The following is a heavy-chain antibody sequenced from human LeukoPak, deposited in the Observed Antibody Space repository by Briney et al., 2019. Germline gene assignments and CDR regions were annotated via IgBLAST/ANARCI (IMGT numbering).Heavy chain of an antibody. J-gene: IGHJ4*02. CDR3: ARGAIGYSSSWYRYRLPTIFDY. CDR2: INHSGST. V-gene: IGHV4-34*01. D-gene: IGHD6-13*01. CDR1: GGSFSGYY. Sequence: SETLSLTCAVYGGSFSGYYWSWIRQPPGKGLEWIGEINHSGSTNYNPSLKSRVTISVDTSKNQFSLKLGSVTAADTAVYYCARGAIGYSSSWYRYRLPTIFDYWGQGTLVTVSS.